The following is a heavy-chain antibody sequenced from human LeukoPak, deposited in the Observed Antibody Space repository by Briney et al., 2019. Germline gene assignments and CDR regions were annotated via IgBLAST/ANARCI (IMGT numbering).Heavy chain of an antibody. J-gene: IGHJ4*02. CDR2: INHSGST. D-gene: IGHD1-7*01. V-gene: IGHV4-34*01. CDR3: ARGAGGELYDY. CDR1: GGSFSGYY. Sequence: PSEALSLTCAVYGGSFSGYYWSWIRQPPGKGLEWIGEINHSGSTNYNPSLKSRVTISVDTSKNQFSLKLSSVTAADTAVYYCARGAGGELYDYWGQGTLVTVSS.